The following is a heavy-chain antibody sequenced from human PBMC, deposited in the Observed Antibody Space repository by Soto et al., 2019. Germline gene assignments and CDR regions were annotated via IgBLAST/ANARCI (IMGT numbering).Heavy chain of an antibody. CDR1: GFTFSDYY. CDR3: AKEFGLGIAVAGNDY. D-gene: IGHD6-19*01. V-gene: IGHV3-30*18. J-gene: IGHJ4*02. CDR2: ISYDGSNK. Sequence: QVQLVESGGGLVKPGGSLRLSCAASGFTFSDYYMSWIRQAPGKGLEWVAVISYDGSNKYYADSVKGRFTISRDNSKNTLYLQMNSLRAEDTAVYYCAKEFGLGIAVAGNDYWGQGTLVTVSS.